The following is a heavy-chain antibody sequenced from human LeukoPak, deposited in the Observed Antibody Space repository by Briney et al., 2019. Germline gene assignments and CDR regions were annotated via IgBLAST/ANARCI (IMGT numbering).Heavy chain of an antibody. J-gene: IGHJ4*02. D-gene: IGHD6-13*01. CDR3: ATLAAAGTNY. Sequence: GGSLRLSCTASGFTFSRYWMHRVRQAPGKGLVWVSRADYDGGDTSYADSVRGRFTISRDNAKNTLYLQMNSLSAEDTAVYYCATLAAAGTNYWGQGTLVTVSS. CDR1: GFTFSRYW. V-gene: IGHV3-74*01. CDR2: ADYDGGDT.